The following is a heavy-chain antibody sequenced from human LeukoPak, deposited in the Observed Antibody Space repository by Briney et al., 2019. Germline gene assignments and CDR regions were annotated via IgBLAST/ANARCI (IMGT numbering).Heavy chain of an antibody. CDR2: ISYDGSDK. Sequence: PGGSLRLSCAASGFSFSTYGMHWVRQAPGKGLEWVTVISYDGSDKYYADSVKGRFTISRDNSKNSLYVQMNSLRVEDTAVYYCARDGANYDVDYWGQGTLVTVSS. J-gene: IGHJ4*02. CDR1: GFSFSTYG. CDR3: ARDGANYDVDY. D-gene: IGHD3-16*01. V-gene: IGHV3-30*03.